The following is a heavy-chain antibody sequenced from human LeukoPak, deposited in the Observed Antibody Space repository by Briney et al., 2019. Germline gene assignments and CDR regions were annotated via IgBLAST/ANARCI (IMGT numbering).Heavy chain of an antibody. Sequence: GGSLRLSCAASGFTFGGYSMNWVRQAPGKGLEWVSYISSSGSPIYYAESVKGRFTMSRDNAKNSLYLQMNSLRAEDTAVYYCARHFCSSTSCSNWGQGTLVTVSS. J-gene: IGHJ4*02. CDR2: ISSSGSPI. D-gene: IGHD2-2*01. CDR1: GFTFGGYS. CDR3: ARHFCSSTSCSN. V-gene: IGHV3-48*01.